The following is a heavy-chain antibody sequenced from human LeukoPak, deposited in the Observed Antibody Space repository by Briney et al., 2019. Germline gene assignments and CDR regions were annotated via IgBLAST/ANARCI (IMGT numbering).Heavy chain of an antibody. J-gene: IGHJ4*02. Sequence: GGAVRVSCKGSGYTFTSYDINWVRQAPGQGGEWMEWINPNSGGTNYAQKFQGRVTMTRDTSISTAYMDLSRLRSDDRAVYYCATSEGGGAPTFDYWGQGTLLTVSS. CDR3: ATSEGGGAPTFDY. V-gene: IGHV1-2*02. CDR1: GYTFTSYD. CDR2: INPNSGGT. D-gene: IGHD1-26*01.